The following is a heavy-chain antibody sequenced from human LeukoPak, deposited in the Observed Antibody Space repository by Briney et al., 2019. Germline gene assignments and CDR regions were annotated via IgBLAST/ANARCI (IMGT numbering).Heavy chain of an antibody. Sequence: TSETLSLTCTVSGGSISSYYWTWIRQPPGEGLEWIGYISYSGGTNYNPSLKSRVTISVDTSKNQFSLKLSSVTAADTAVYYCAGRSSWDKNWFDPWGQGTLVTVSS. CDR2: ISYSGGT. J-gene: IGHJ5*02. D-gene: IGHD6-13*01. V-gene: IGHV4-59*01. CDR1: GGSISSYY. CDR3: AGRSSWDKNWFDP.